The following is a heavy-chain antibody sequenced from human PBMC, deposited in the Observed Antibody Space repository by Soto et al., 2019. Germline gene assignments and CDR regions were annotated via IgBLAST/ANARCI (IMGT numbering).Heavy chain of an antibody. CDR3: ARSLGITANWFDP. D-gene: IGHD3-16*01. Sequence: PGGSLRLSCAAAGFTISSYDMHWVRQATGKGLEWVSAIGTAGDTYYPGSVKGRFTISGENAKNSLYLQMNSLRAGDTAVYYCARSLGITANWFDPWGQGTLVTVS. CDR2: IGTAGDT. V-gene: IGHV3-13*01. CDR1: GFTISSYD. J-gene: IGHJ5*02.